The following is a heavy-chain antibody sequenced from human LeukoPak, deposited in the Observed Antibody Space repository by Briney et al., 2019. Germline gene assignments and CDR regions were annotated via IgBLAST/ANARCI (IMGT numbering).Heavy chain of an antibody. J-gene: IGHJ4*02. CDR1: GGSISSSSYY. CDR3: ARRAMITFGGVIVSFRDY. D-gene: IGHD3-16*02. V-gene: IGHV4-39*01. CDR2: IYYSGST. Sequence: SETLSLTCTVSGGSISSSSYYWGWIRQPPGKGLEWIGSIYYSGSTYYNPSLKGRVTISVDTSKNQFSLKLSSVTAADTAVYYCARRAMITFGGVIVSFRDYWGQGTLVTVSS.